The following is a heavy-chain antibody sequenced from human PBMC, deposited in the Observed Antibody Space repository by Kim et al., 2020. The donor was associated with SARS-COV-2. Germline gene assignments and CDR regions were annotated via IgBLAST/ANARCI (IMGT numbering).Heavy chain of an antibody. CDR2: IYPGDSDT. V-gene: IGHV5-51*01. D-gene: IGHD2-21*02. CDR1: GYSFTSYW. CDR3: ARHTPGTAYCGGDCYEDYFDY. Sequence: GESLKISCKGSGYSFTSYWIGWVRQMPGKGLEWMGIIYPGDSDTRYSPSFQGQVTISVDKSISTAYLQWSSLKASDTAMYYCARHTPGTAYCGGDCYEDYFDYWGQGTLVTVSS. J-gene: IGHJ4*02.